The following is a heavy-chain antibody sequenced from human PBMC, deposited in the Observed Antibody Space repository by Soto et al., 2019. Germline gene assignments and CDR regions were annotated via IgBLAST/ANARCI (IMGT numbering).Heavy chain of an antibody. V-gene: IGHV1-18*01. CDR3: ARFDYYDSSGHYYFDY. J-gene: IGHJ4*02. Sequence: ASVKVSCKASGYTFTSYGISWVRQAPGQGLEWMGWISAYNGNTNYAQKLQGRVTMTTDTSTSTAYMELRSLRSDDTAVYYCARFDYYDSSGHYYFDYWGKGTLVTVSS. CDR1: GYTFTSYG. CDR2: ISAYNGNT. D-gene: IGHD3-22*01.